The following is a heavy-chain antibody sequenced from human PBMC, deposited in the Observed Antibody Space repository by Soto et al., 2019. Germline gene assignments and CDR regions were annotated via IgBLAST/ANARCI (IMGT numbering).Heavy chain of an antibody. CDR2: ISAYNGNT. V-gene: IGHV1-18*01. D-gene: IGHD3-22*01. CDR1: GYTFTSYG. CDR3: AREQKQGGYYYDSSVFGNHAFDI. Sequence: ASVKVSCKASGYTFTSYGISWVRQAPGQGLEWMGWISAYNGNTNYAQKLQGRVTMTTDTSTSTAYMELRSLRSDDTAVYYCAREQKQGGYYYDSSVFGNHAFDIWGQGTMVTVSS. J-gene: IGHJ3*02.